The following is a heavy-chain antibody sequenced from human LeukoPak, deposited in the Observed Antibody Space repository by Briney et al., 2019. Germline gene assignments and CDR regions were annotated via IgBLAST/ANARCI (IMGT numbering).Heavy chain of an antibody. Sequence: GASVKVSCKASGGTFSSYAISWVRQAPGQGLEWMGGIIPIFGTANYAQKFQGRVTITADKSTSTAYMELSSLRSEDTAVYYCARVVVGAQGWRRIPYYFDYWGQGTLVTVSS. CDR3: ARVVVGAQGWRRIPYYFDY. D-gene: IGHD1-26*01. V-gene: IGHV1-69*06. CDR2: IIPIFGTA. J-gene: IGHJ4*02. CDR1: GGTFSSYA.